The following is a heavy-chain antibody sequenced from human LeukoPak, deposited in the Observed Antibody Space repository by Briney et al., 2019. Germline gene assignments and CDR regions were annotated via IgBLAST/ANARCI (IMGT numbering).Heavy chain of an antibody. CDR1: GFTVSSNY. CDR3: ARESTTDGDF. CDR2: IYGGGNT. Sequence: GGSLRLSCAASGFTVSSNYMNWVRQAPGRGLEWLSVIYGGGNTYYADSVKGRFTISRDNSKNTLYLQMNSLRAEDTAVYYCARESTTDGDFWGQGTLVTVSS. D-gene: IGHD7-27*01. J-gene: IGHJ4*02. V-gene: IGHV3-53*01.